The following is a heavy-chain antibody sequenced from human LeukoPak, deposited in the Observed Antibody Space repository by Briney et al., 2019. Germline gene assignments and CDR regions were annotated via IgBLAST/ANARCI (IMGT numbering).Heavy chain of an antibody. Sequence: GGSLRLSCAASGFTFSSYWMSWVRQAPGKGLEWVSAISGSGGTTYYADSVKGRFTISRDNSKNTLYLQMNSLRAEDTAVYYCAELGITMIGGVWGKGPTVTISS. CDR1: GFTFSSYW. CDR2: ISGSGGTT. V-gene: IGHV3-23*01. CDR3: AELGITMIGGV. J-gene: IGHJ6*04. D-gene: IGHD3-10*02.